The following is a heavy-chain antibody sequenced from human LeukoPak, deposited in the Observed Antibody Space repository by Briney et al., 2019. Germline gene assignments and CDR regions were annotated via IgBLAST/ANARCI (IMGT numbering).Heavy chain of an antibody. CDR1: GYTFTGYY. V-gene: IGHV1-2*02. J-gene: IGHJ4*02. Sequence: GASVKVSCKASGYTFTGYYIHWVRQAPGQGLEWMGWINPNSGGRTYAQKFQGRVTMTRDTSISTAYMELSRLTSDDTAEYYCARDAIVRDYSNSDYWGQGTLVTVSS. CDR3: ARDAIVRDYSNSDY. D-gene: IGHD4-11*01. CDR2: INPNSGGR.